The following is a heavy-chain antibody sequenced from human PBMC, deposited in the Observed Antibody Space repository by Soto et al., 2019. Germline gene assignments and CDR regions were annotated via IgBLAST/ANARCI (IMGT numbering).Heavy chain of an antibody. V-gene: IGHV3-33*01. D-gene: IGHD7-27*01. CDR3: ARDSSSGEGFDL. CDR1: GFTFSSYG. Sequence: QVQLVESGGGVVQPGRSLRLSCAASGFTFSSYGMHWVRQAPGKGLEWMAVIWYDGNSKDYGDSVRGRFTVSRDNSKKTLDLQMDSLRAEDTAVYYCARDSSSGEGFDLWGQGTLVTVSS. J-gene: IGHJ4*02. CDR2: IWYDGNSK.